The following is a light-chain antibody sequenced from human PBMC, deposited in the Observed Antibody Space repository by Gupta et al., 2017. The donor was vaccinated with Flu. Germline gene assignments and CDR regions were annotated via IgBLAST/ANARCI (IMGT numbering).Light chain of an antibody. J-gene: IGKJ5*01. V-gene: IGKV2-28*01. Sequence: DILLTPLPLSLSVTPGEPASISCTSTQCRLYKNGNNYLDWYLQRPGQSPQLLIYLNSHRASGVPDRFRGSGSGTSFTLLISRVEAEDFGTYYCKQPLDTPYTFGQGTRVEI. CDR1: QCRLYKNGNNY. CDR2: LNS. CDR3: KQPLDTPYT.